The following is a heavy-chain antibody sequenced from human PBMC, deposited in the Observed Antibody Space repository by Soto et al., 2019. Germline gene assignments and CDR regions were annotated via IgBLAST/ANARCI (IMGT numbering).Heavy chain of an antibody. CDR1: GGTFSSYS. CDR3: ARDGGRQCGGIDY. V-gene: IGHV1-69*01. Sequence: QVQLVQSGAEVKKPGSSVKVSCKASGGTFSSYSINWVRQAPGQGLEWMGEIIPIFGTANYAQKFQGRVTITADESTSTAYMELRSLRSEATAVYYCARDGGRQCGGIDYWGEGTLVTVSS. CDR2: IIPIFGTA. J-gene: IGHJ4*02. D-gene: IGHD1-26*01.